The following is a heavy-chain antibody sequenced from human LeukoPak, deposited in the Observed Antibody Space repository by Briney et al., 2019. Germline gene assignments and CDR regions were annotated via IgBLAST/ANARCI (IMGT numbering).Heavy chain of an antibody. D-gene: IGHD3-22*01. Sequence: PGESLRLSCAASGFTFDTYAMHWVRQAPGKGLEWVAVISYDGSNKYYADSVKGRFTISRDNSKNTLYLQMNSLRAEDTAVYYCARENDYYDSSGYYFLGRFFDSWGQGTLVNVSS. CDR2: ISYDGSNK. CDR3: ARENDYYDSSGYYFLGRFFDS. V-gene: IGHV3-30*04. J-gene: IGHJ4*02. CDR1: GFTFDTYA.